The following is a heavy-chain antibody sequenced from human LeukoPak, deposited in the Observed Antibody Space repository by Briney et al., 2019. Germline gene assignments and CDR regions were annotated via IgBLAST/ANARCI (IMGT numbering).Heavy chain of an antibody. J-gene: IGHJ4*02. CDR1: GGSISSSSYY. CDR2: IYYSGST. CDR3: ASQWLGLLWFGELSDPHGY. Sequence: SETLSLTCTVSGGSISSSSYYWGWIRQPPGKGLEWIGSIYYSGSTYYNPSLKSRVTISVDTSKNQFSLKLSSVTAADTAVYYCASQWLGLLWFGELSDPHGYWGQGTLVTVSS. D-gene: IGHD3-10*01. V-gene: IGHV4-39*01.